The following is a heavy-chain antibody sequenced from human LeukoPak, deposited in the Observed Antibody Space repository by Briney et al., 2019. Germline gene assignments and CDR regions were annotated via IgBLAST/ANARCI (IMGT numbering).Heavy chain of an antibody. J-gene: IGHJ6*03. CDR3: ARELASSGSSYYYMDV. D-gene: IGHD6-19*01. CDR1: GFMFGRFA. Sequence: GGSLRLSCAASGFMFGRFAMSWVRQAPGKGLEWVAAISATGGTTYYADSVRGRFTVSRDNSENTLYLQMNSLRAEDTAVYYCARELASSGSSYYYMDVWGKGTTVTVSS. V-gene: IGHV3-23*01. CDR2: ISATGGTT.